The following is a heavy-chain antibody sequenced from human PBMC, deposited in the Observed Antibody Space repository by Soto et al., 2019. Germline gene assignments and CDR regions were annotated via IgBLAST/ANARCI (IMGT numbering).Heavy chain of an antibody. CDR2: IYWDDDK. V-gene: IGHV2-5*02. D-gene: IGHD1-26*01. CDR1: GFSLSTSGVG. J-gene: IGHJ6*02. Sequence: SCPTLVNPTQTLTLTCTFSGFSLSTSGVGXGWIRQPPGKALEWPALIYWDDDKRYSPSLKSRLTITKDTSKNQVVLTMTNMDPVDTATYYCAHRPIVGATTYYYYYGMDVWGQGTTVTVSS. CDR3: AHRPIVGATTYYYYYGMDV.